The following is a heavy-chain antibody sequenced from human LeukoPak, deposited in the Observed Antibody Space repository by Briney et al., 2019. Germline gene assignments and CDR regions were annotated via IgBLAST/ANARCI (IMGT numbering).Heavy chain of an antibody. Sequence: GASVKVSCKASGGTFSSYAISWVRQAPGQGLEWMGGITPIFGTANYAQKFQGRVTITADESTSTAYMELSSLRSEDTAVYYCARSRALVVPAAIFYYYYYGMDVRGQGTTVTVSS. D-gene: IGHD2-2*02. CDR2: ITPIFGTA. V-gene: IGHV1-69*13. CDR1: GGTFSSYA. CDR3: ARSRALVVPAAIFYYYYYGMDV. J-gene: IGHJ6*02.